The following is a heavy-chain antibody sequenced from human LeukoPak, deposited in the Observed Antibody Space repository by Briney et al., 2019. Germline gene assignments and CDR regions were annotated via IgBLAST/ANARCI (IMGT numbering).Heavy chain of an antibody. Sequence: PSETLSLTCTLSGYSISSGYYWGWIRQPPGKGLEWIGSIYHSGSTYYNPSLKSRVTISVDTSKNQFSLKLSSVTAADTAVYYCARHSTAMATGYWGQGTLVTVST. J-gene: IGHJ4*02. V-gene: IGHV4-38-2*02. CDR2: IYHSGST. CDR1: GYSISSGYY. CDR3: ARHSTAMATGY. D-gene: IGHD5-18*01.